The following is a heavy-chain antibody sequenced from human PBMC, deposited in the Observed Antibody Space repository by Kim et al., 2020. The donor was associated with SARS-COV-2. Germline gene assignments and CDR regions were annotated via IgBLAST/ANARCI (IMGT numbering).Heavy chain of an antibody. V-gene: IGHV3-15*01. CDR1: GFTFYSTW. CDR3: TTENWGVLGNLDI. J-gene: IGHJ6*04. D-gene: IGHD3-16*01. Sequence: GGSLRLSCAASGFTFYSTWMSWVRQAPGMGLEWVGRIKSERDDWTTEYATPVKGRFIISRDDSENRLYLQMNSLRTEDTAKYYCTTENWGVLGNLDIWGEATTVTVSS. CDR2: IKSERDDWTT.